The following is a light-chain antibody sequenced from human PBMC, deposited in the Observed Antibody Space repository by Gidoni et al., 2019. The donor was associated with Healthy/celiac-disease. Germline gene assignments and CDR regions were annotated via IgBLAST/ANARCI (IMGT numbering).Light chain of an antibody. V-gene: IGKV1-39*01. J-gene: IGKJ2*01. Sequence: DIQMTQSPPSLSASVGDRVTITCRASQSIGTFLNLYQQKSGKAPRLLIYPPSSFQSGVPSRFSGTGSGTDFTLTISSLQPEDFATYYCQQSYTTPPTFGQGTKLEIK. CDR3: QQSYTTPPT. CDR2: PPS. CDR1: QSIGTF.